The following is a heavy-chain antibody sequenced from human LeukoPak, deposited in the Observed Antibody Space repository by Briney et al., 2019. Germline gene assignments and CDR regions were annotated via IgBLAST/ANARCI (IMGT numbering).Heavy chain of an antibody. V-gene: IGHV3-20*04. CDR3: AKDQLFAWGNKGNYYFDY. CDR2: INWNGGST. Sequence: PGGSLRLSCAASGFTFDDYGMSWVRQAPGKGLEWVSGINWNGGSTGYADSVKGRFTISRDNAKNSLYLQMNSLRAEDTALYYCAKDQLFAWGNKGNYYFDYWGQGTLVTVSS. D-gene: IGHD1-7*01. J-gene: IGHJ4*02. CDR1: GFTFDDYG.